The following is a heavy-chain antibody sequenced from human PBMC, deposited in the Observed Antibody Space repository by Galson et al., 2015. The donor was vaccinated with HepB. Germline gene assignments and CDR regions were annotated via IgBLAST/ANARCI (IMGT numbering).Heavy chain of an antibody. J-gene: IGHJ6*02. CDR1: GYTFTSYD. CDR2: MNPNSGNT. CDR3: ARKRVPAAAYYYYGMDV. V-gene: IGHV1-8*01. Sequence: SVKVSCKASGYTFTSYDINWVRQATGQGLEWMGWMNPNSGNTGYAQKFQGRVTMTRNTSISTAYVELSSLRSEDTAVYYCARKRVPAAAYYYYGMDVWGQGTTVTVSS. D-gene: IGHD2-2*01.